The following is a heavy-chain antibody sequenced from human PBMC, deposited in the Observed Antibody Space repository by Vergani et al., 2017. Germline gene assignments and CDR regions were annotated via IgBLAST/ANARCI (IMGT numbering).Heavy chain of an antibody. Sequence: QVQVVQSGAEVKKSGASVKVSCKTSGYTFSNYYMHWVRQAPGQGLEWMGIINPSGGHTNYAQKFQGRVTMTRDTSTCTVYMELSSLRSEDTAIYYCARGDYGILTGYRYLGQGTLVTVSA. V-gene: IGHV1-46*03. D-gene: IGHD3-9*01. CDR3: ARGDYGILTGYRY. CDR1: GYTFSNYY. CDR2: INPSGGHT. J-gene: IGHJ4*02.